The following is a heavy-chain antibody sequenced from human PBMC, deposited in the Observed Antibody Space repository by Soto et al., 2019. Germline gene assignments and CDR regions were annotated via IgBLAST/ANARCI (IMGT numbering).Heavy chain of an antibody. Sequence: QVQLVQSGAEVKKPGASVKVSCKASGYTFTSYAMPWVRQAPGQRLEWRGWINAGNGNTKYSQKFQGRVTITRDKSASTAYMGLSSLRSEDTAVYYCARGYGGPIGWFDPWGQGTLVTVSS. V-gene: IGHV1-3*01. CDR3: ARGYGGPIGWFDP. CDR2: INAGNGNT. J-gene: IGHJ5*02. CDR1: GYTFTSYA. D-gene: IGHD3-16*01.